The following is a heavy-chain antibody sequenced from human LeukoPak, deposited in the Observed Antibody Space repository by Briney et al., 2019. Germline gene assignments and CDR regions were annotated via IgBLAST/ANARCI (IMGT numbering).Heavy chain of an antibody. CDR2: IIPIFGTA. J-gene: IGHJ4*02. CDR1: GGTFSSYA. V-gene: IGHV1-69*05. Sequence: SAKVSCKASGGTFSSYAISWVRQAPGQGLEWMGRIIPIFGTANYAQKFQGRVTITTDESTSTAYMELSSLRSEDTAVYYSARDGGYSGYDKGFYWGQGTLVTVS. D-gene: IGHD5-12*01. CDR3: ARDGGYSGYDKGFY.